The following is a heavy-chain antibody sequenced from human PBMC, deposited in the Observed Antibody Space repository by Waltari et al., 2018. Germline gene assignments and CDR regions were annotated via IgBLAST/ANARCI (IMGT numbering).Heavy chain of an antibody. CDR3: ARVDSSGYYYVMSD. D-gene: IGHD3-22*01. J-gene: IGHJ4*02. V-gene: IGHV3-20*04. Sequence: EVQLVESGGGVVRPGGSLRLSCTTSGFTFDDYGMAWVRQAPGQGLEWVAGINWNGESTCHADSRKDRFTISRDNAKNSLYLQMNSLRSEDTAFYFCARVDSSGYYYVMSDWGQGTLVIVSS. CDR2: INWNGEST. CDR1: GFTFDDYG.